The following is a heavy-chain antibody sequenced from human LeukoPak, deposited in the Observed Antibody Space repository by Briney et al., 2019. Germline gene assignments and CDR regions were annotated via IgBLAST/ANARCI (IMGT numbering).Heavy chain of an antibody. Sequence: GGSLRLSCAASGFTFSSYAMSWVRQAPGKGLEWVSAISSSGGSTYYADSVKGRFTISRDNSKNTLYLQMNSLRAEDTAVYYCAKEPFLRYFDWLFPSSYFDYWGQGTLVTVSS. CDR3: AKEPFLRYFDWLFPSSYFDY. CDR1: GFTFSSYA. V-gene: IGHV3-23*01. D-gene: IGHD3-9*01. CDR2: ISSSGGST. J-gene: IGHJ4*02.